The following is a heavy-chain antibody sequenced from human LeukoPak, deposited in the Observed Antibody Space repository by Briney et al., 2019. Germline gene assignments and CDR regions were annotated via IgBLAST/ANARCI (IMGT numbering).Heavy chain of an antibody. CDR2: IYYNEGT. Sequence: PSETLSLTCTVSGGSISSSSYFWGWIRQPPGKGLEWIGSIYYNEGTYYNPPLKSRITISVDTSENHFSLKLSSVTAADTAVYYCARQGVNYYFDYWGQGTLVTVSS. CDR1: GGSISSSSYF. D-gene: IGHD1-7*01. J-gene: IGHJ4*02. CDR3: ARQGVNYYFDY. V-gene: IGHV4-39*01.